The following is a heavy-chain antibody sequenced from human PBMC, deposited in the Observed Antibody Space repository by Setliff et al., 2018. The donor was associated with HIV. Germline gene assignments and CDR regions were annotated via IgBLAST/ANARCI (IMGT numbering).Heavy chain of an antibody. Sequence: ETLSLTCNVSGYSISSGFYWGWIRQPPGKGLEWIGNIFHSGNTDQNPSLKSRVTMSVETSENQFSLRLNSVTAADTAVYYCARNIEWEPYAFDIWGQGTMVTVSS. CDR2: IFHSGNT. V-gene: IGHV4-38-2*02. D-gene: IGHD1-26*01. CDR1: GYSISSGFY. J-gene: IGHJ3*02. CDR3: ARNIEWEPYAFDI.